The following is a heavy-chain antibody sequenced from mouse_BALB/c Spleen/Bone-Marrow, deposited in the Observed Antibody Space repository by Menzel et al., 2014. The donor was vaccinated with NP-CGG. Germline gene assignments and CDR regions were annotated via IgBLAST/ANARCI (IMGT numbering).Heavy chain of an antibody. Sequence: VQLQQSGAEPAKPGASVKMSCKASGYTFTSYWMHWVKQRPGQGLEWIGYINPSTGYTEYNQKFKDKATLTADKSSSTAYVQLSSLTSEDSAVYYCARSNYPAWFAYWGQGTLVTVSA. V-gene: IGHV1-7*01. D-gene: IGHD2-5*01. CDR3: ARSNYPAWFAY. CDR2: INPSTGYT. CDR1: GYTFTSYW. J-gene: IGHJ3*01.